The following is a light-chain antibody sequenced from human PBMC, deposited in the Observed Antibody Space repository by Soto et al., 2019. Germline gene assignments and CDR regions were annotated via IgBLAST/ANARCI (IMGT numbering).Light chain of an antibody. CDR1: SSDIGGYDY. CDR3: SSYTSSSTVV. J-gene: IGLJ3*02. V-gene: IGLV2-14*03. Sequence: QSALTQPASVSGSPGQSITISCTGTSSDIGGYDYVSWYQHHPGKAPKLMIFAVTKRHSGVSDRFSGSRSGNTAALTISGLQAEDEGDYYCSSYTSSSTVVFGGGTKLPVL. CDR2: AVT.